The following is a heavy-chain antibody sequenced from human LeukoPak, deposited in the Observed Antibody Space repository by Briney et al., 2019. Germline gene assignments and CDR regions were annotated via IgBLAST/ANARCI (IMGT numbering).Heavy chain of an antibody. D-gene: IGHD6-19*01. CDR2: IHYSGST. V-gene: IGHV4-59*01. Sequence: SETLSLTCTVSGGSISSYYWSWIRQPPGKGLEWIGYIHYSGSTNYNPSLKSRVTISIDASKNQFSLKLSSVTAADTAIYYCARADRNDWYVDNWGQGTLVTVSS. CDR1: GGSISSYY. J-gene: IGHJ4*02. CDR3: ARADRNDWYVDN.